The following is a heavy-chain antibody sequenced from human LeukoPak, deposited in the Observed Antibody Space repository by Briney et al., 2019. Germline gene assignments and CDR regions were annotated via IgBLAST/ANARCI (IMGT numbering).Heavy chain of an antibody. CDR3: AKEIDILTGEYYFDY. J-gene: IGHJ4*02. CDR1: GFTFDDYA. D-gene: IGHD3-9*01. Sequence: GRSLRLSCAASGFTFDDYAMHWVRQAPGKGLEWVSGISWNSGSIGYADSVKGRFTISRDNAKNSLYLQMNSLRAEDTALYYCAKEIDILTGEYYFDYWGQGTLVTVSS. V-gene: IGHV3-9*01. CDR2: ISWNSGSI.